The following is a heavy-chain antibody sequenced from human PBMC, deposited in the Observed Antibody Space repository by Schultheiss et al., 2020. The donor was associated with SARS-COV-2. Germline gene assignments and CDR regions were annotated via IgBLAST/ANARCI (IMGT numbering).Heavy chain of an antibody. D-gene: IGHD4-17*01. V-gene: IGHV4-34*01. CDR1: GGSFSGYY. CDR3: ARALAVTTGAPDFDI. Sequence: SETLSLTCAVYGGSFSGYYWSWIRQPPGKGLEWIGSIYHSGSTYYNPSLKSRVTISVDTSKNQFSLKLSSVTAADTAVYYCARALAVTTGAPDFDIWGQGTMVTVSS. CDR2: IYHSGST. J-gene: IGHJ3*02.